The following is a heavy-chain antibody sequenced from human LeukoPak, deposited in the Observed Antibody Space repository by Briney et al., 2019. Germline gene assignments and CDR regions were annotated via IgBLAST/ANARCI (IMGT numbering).Heavy chain of an antibody. CDR1: GYTFTGYY. J-gene: IGHJ4*02. CDR3: ATLRLGELSLYQYYFDY. Sequence: WASVKVSCKASGYTFTGYYMHWVRQAPGKGLEWMGGFDPEDGETIYAQEFQGRVTMTEDTSTDTAYMELSSLRSEDTAVYYCATLRLGELSLYQYYFDYWGQGTLVTVSS. D-gene: IGHD3-16*02. CDR2: FDPEDGET. V-gene: IGHV1-24*01.